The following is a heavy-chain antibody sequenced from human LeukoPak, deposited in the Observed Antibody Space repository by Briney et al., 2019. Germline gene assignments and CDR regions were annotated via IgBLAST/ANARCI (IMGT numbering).Heavy chain of an antibody. CDR1: GYTFTGYY. CDR2: INPNSGGT. V-gene: IGHV1-2*02. Sequence: ASVKVSCKASGYTFTGYYMHWVRQAPGQGLEWMGWINPNSGGTNYAQKFQGRVTMTRDTSISTAYMELSSLRSEDTAVYYCARDRGAKYSSGWYYFDYWGQETLVTVSS. CDR3: ARDRGAKYSSGWYYFDY. D-gene: IGHD6-19*01. J-gene: IGHJ4*02.